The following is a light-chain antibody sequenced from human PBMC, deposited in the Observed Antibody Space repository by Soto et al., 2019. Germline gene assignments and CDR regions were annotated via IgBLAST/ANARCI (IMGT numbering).Light chain of an antibody. CDR2: DAS. V-gene: IGKV1-5*01. CDR1: QSISSW. Sequence: EIQVTMSPSTVSATVRDRVTMTFRASQSISSWLAWYQQKPGKAPKLLMYDASSLESGVPSRFSGSGSGTEFTVSSISLHADDFSTYNSVPDNILGTFAPGTKVDIK. J-gene: IGKJ3*01. CDR3: VPDNILGT.